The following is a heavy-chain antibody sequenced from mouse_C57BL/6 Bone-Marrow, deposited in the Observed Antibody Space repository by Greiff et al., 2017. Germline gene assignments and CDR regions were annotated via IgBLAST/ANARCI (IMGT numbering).Heavy chain of an antibody. V-gene: IGHV5-4*03. CDR2: ISDGGSYT. J-gene: IGHJ3*01. Sequence: EVKLMESGGGLVKPGGSLKLSCAASGFTFSSYAMSWVRPTPEKRLEWVATISDGGSYTYYPDNVKGRFTISRDNAKNNLYLQMSHLKSEDTAMYYCARALFAYWGQGTLVTVSA. CDR1: GFTFSSYA. CDR3: ARALFAY.